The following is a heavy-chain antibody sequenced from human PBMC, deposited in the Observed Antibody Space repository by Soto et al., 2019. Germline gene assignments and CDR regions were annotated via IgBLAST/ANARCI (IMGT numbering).Heavy chain of an antibody. CDR1: GFTFRDYV. J-gene: IGHJ6*02. V-gene: IGHV3-23*01. CDR3: ARFSDDSYYYGLDV. Sequence: EVQLLESGGGLVQPGGSPRLSCAASGFTFRDYVMSWVRQAPGKGLEWVAAISGSAGSTYYADSMKGRFSISRDNSDNTLYLKMSSLRADDTAVYYCARFSDDSYYYGLDVWGQGTTVTVSS. CDR2: ISGSAGST.